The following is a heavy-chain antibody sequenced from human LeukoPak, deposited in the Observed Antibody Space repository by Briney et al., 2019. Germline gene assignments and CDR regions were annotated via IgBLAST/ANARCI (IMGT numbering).Heavy chain of an antibody. Sequence: SETLSLTCAVYGGLFSGYYWSWIRQPPGKGLEWIGEINHSGSTNYNPSLKSRVTISVDTSKNQFPLKLSSVTAADTAVYYCARAYSSGWYYQDWGQGTLVTVSS. CDR3: ARAYSSGWYYQD. D-gene: IGHD6-19*01. CDR1: GGLFSGYY. J-gene: IGHJ4*02. CDR2: INHSGST. V-gene: IGHV4-34*01.